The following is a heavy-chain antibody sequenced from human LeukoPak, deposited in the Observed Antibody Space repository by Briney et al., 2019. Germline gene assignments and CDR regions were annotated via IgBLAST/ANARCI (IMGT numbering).Heavy chain of an antibody. Sequence: GGSLRLSCAASGFTVSSNYMSWVRQAPGEGLEWVSVIYSGGSTYYADSVKGRFTISRDNSKNTLYLQMNSLRAEDTAVYYCARDGSSDLGEDYWGQGTLVTVSS. CDR1: GFTVSSNY. CDR2: IYSGGST. CDR3: ARDGSSDLGEDY. V-gene: IGHV3-53*01. J-gene: IGHJ4*02. D-gene: IGHD3-16*01.